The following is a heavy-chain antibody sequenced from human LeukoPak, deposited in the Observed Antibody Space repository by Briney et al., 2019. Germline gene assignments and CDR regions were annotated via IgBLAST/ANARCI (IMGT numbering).Heavy chain of an antibody. V-gene: IGHV1-2*02. J-gene: IGHJ4*02. CDR3: ARVRGPHYFGSGSYRLDY. D-gene: IGHD3-10*01. Sequence: ASVKVSCKASGGTFSSYAISWVRQAPGQGLEWMGWINPNSGGTNYAQKFQDRVSMTRDTSISTAYMELSRLTSDDTAVYYCARVRGPHYFGSGSYRLDYWGQGTLVTVSS. CDR1: GGTFSSYA. CDR2: INPNSGGT.